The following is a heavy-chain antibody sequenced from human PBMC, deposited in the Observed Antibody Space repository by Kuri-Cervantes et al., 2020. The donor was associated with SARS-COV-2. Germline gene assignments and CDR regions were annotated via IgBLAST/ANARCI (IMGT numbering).Heavy chain of an antibody. CDR2: IIPIFGTA. CDR3: ARGGWVKNPNYYYYYHYMDV. Sequence: SVKVSCEASGGTFSSYAISWVRQAPGQGLEWMGGIIPIFGTANYAQKFQGRATITADESTSTAYMELSSLRSEDTAVYYCARGGWVKNPNYYYYYHYMDVWGKGTTVTVSS. J-gene: IGHJ6*03. D-gene: IGHD6-19*01. V-gene: IGHV1-69*13. CDR1: GGTFSSYA.